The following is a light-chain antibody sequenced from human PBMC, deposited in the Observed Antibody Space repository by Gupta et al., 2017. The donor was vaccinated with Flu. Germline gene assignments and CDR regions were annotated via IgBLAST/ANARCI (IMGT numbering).Light chain of an antibody. V-gene: IGLV2-14*03. J-gene: IGLJ2*01. CDR2: EVS. Sequence: QSALTQPASVSGSPGQSITISCTGTSSDIGAYNFVSWYQQHSGKVPKLIIYEVSNWPSGVSRRFSASKFGNAASLTISGLQAEDEATYYCSSYTTFTTVIFGGGTKVTV. CDR1: SSDIGAYNF. CDR3: SSYTTFTTVI.